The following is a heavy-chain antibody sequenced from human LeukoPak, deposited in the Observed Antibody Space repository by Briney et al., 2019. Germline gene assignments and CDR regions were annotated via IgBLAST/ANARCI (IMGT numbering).Heavy chain of an antibody. Sequence: NPSETLSLTCTVSGGSISSYYWSWIRQPPGKGLEWIGYIYYSGSTNYNPSLKSRVTMSVDTSKNQFSLKLSSVTAADTAVYYCARATVPAAMSSYYYYMDVWGKGTTVTISS. CDR1: GGSISSYY. D-gene: IGHD2-2*01. J-gene: IGHJ6*03. V-gene: IGHV4-59*12. CDR2: IYYSGST. CDR3: ARATVPAAMSSYYYYMDV.